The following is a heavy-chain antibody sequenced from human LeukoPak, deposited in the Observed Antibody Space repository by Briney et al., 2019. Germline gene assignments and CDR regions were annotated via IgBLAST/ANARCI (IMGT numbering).Heavy chain of an antibody. CDR2: ITGSGGSV. CDR1: GFTSSSYS. D-gene: IGHD2-15*01. J-gene: IGHJ6*02. CDR3: ARAMRFCSGGVRCYTYYYFGMDV. Sequence: GGSLRLSCAASGFTSSSYSMNWVRQAPGKGLEWVSGITGSGGSVYYADSVKGRFTISRDNSKNTLYLQMNSLGAEDTAVYSCARAMRFCSGGVRCYTYYYFGMDVWGQGTTVTVSS. V-gene: IGHV3-23*01.